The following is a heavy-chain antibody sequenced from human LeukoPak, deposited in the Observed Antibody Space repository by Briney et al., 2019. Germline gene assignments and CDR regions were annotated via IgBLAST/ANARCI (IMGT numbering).Heavy chain of an antibody. CDR1: GFTFSTYW. J-gene: IGHJ4*02. Sequence: GGSLRLSCAASGFTFSTYWMGWVRQAPGKGLEWVANIKQDGSEKYYVDSVKGRFTISRDNAKNSLFLQMNSLRADDTSVYYCVRNGPFDYWGQGTLVTVSS. CDR3: VRNGPFDY. D-gene: IGHD2-8*01. V-gene: IGHV3-7*01. CDR2: IKQDGSEK.